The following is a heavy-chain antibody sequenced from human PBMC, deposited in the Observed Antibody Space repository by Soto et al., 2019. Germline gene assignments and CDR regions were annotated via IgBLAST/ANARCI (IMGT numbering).Heavy chain of an antibody. V-gene: IGHV1-18*01. D-gene: IGHD2-21*02. Sequence: QVQLVQSGGEVRKPGASVTVSCKASGYTFTSYGISWVRQAPGQGLEWMGWISGYNGKTNYAQKVQERVTMTTDTTTSTVYWELRSLRFDDTAVYYCAREGDVPYYYYGMDVWGQGTTVTVSS. J-gene: IGHJ6*02. CDR2: ISGYNGKT. CDR3: AREGDVPYYYYGMDV. CDR1: GYTFTSYG.